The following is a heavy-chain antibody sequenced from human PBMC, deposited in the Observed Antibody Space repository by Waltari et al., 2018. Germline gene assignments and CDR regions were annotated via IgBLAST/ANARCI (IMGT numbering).Heavy chain of an antibody. J-gene: IGHJ6*03. CDR1: GGSISSSSYY. V-gene: IGHV4-39*01. Sequence: QLQLQESGPGLVKPSETLSLTCTVSGGSISSSSYYWGWIHQPPGKGLEWIGSIYYSGSTYYNPSLKSRVTISVDTSKNQFSLKLSSVTAADTAVYYCARLVPPGDMDVWGKGTTVTVSS. CDR2: IYYSGST. CDR3: ARLVPPGDMDV. D-gene: IGHD2-8*02.